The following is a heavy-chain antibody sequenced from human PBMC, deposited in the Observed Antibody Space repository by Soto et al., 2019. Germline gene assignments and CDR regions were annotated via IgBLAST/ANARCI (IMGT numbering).Heavy chain of an antibody. CDR1: GYTFTGYY. Sequence: ASVKVSCKASGYTFTGYYMHWVRQAPGQGLEWMGWINPNSGGTNYAQKFQGRVTMTRDTSISTAYMELSRLRSDDTAVYYCARDSGATPYYYDSSGYLDYWGQGTLVTVYS. D-gene: IGHD3-22*01. CDR3: ARDSGATPYYYDSSGYLDY. J-gene: IGHJ4*02. V-gene: IGHV1-2*02. CDR2: INPNSGGT.